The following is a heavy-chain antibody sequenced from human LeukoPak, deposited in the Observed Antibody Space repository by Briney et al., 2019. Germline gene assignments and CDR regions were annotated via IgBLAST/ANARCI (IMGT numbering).Heavy chain of an antibody. J-gene: IGHJ4*02. CDR2: ISSNGGST. CDR1: GFTFSNYA. D-gene: IGHD2-2*01. V-gene: IGHV3-64*01. CDR3: AREGEVPAAFDY. Sequence: GGSLRLSCAASGFTFSNYAMHWVRQAPGKGLEYVSTISSNGGSTYYANSVKGRFTISRDNSKNTLYLQMGSLRAEDMAVYYCAREGEVPAAFDYWGQGTLVTVSS.